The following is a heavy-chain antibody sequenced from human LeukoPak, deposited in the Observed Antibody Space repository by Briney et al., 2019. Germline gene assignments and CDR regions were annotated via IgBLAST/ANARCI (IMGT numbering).Heavy chain of an antibody. CDR3: ARAVGAPNWFDP. CDR1: GGSISSGGYY. Sequence: SETLSLTCTVSGGSISSGGYYWSWIRQHPGKGLEWIGYIYYSGTTYYNPSLKSRITISVDTSKNQFSLKLNSVTAADTAVYYCARAVGAPNWFDPWGQGTLVTVSS. CDR2: IYYSGTT. J-gene: IGHJ5*02. D-gene: IGHD1-26*01. V-gene: IGHV4-31*03.